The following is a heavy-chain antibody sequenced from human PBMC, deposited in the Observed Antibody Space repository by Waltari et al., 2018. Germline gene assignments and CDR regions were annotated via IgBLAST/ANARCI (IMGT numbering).Heavy chain of an antibody. Sequence: QVQLVQSGAEVKKPGASVRIACKISGYSVPDLSVHWVGQDPGKGLEWVGGFDPEDAETIVAQRFQGRVTMTEETSPETAYMELSSLSSEDTAVYFCAAKEAWGNRAFDYWGQGTLVTVSS. CDR2: FDPEDAET. J-gene: IGHJ4*02. V-gene: IGHV1-24*01. CDR1: GYSVPDLS. CDR3: AAKEAWGNRAFDY. D-gene: IGHD7-27*01.